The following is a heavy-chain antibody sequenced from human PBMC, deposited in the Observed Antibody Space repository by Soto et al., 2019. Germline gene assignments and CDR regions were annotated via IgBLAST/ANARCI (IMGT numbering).Heavy chain of an antibody. D-gene: IGHD3-22*01. J-gene: IGHJ4*02. Sequence: PGGSLRLSCAASGFTFSSYAMSWVRQAPGKGLEWVSAISGSGGSTYYTDSVKGRFTISRDNSKNTLYLQMNSLRAEDTAVYYCAKVRLNYYDSSGYFDYWGQGTLVTVSS. V-gene: IGHV3-23*01. CDR1: GFTFSSYA. CDR2: ISGSGGST. CDR3: AKVRLNYYDSSGYFDY.